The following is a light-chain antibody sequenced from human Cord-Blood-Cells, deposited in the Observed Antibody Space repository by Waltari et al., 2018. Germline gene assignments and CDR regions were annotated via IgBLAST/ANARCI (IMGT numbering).Light chain of an antibody. Sequence: QSALTQPDSVSGSPGQSINTSCTGTSSDVGSYNLVSWYQQHPGKAPKLMIYEGSKRPSGVSNRFTGSKSCNTASLTISGLQAEDEADYYCCSYAGSSTWVFGGGTKLTVL. J-gene: IGLJ3*02. V-gene: IGLV2-23*01. CDR1: SSDVGSYNL. CDR2: EGS. CDR3: CSYAGSSTWV.